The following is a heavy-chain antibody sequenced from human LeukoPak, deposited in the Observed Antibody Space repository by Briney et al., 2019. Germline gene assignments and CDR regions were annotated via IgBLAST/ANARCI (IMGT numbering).Heavy chain of an antibody. CDR1: GYTFTSYD. J-gene: IGHJ5*02. Sequence: SVKVSCKASGYTFTSYDISWVRQAPGQGLEWMGRIIPILGIANYAQKFQGRVTITADKSTSTAYMELSSLRSEDTAVYYCARDRVAGTLRWFDPWGQGTLVTVSS. V-gene: IGHV1-69*04. CDR2: IIPILGIA. CDR3: ARDRVAGTLRWFDP. D-gene: IGHD6-19*01.